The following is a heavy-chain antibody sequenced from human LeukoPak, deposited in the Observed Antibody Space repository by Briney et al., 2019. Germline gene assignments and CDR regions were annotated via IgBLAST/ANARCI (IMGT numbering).Heavy chain of an antibody. CDR3: AGETGSSWNEYFQP. CDR2: ISSGGSTT. V-gene: IGHV3-11*01. Sequence: GGSLRLSCAASGFTFSDHYMSWIRQVPGKGLEWISYISSGGSTTNYADSVKGRFTISRDNAKKSLYLQMNSLRADDTAVYYCAGETGSSWNEYFQPWGQGTLVTVSS. CDR1: GFTFSDHY. D-gene: IGHD6-13*01. J-gene: IGHJ1*01.